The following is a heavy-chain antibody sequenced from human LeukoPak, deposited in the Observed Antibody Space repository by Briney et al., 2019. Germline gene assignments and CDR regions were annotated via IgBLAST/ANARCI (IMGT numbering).Heavy chain of an antibody. J-gene: IGHJ3*02. D-gene: IGHD2-15*01. V-gene: IGHV3-23*01. CDR2: ISGSGGST. CDR3: AKRSAEPSGGICFGAFDM. Sequence: GGSLRLSCAASGFTFSSYAMSWVRQAPGNRLEWVSAISGSGGSTYYADSVKGRFTISRDNSKNTLYVQMNSLRAEDTAVYYCAKRSAEPSGGICFGAFDMWGQGTMVTVSP. CDR1: GFTFSSYA.